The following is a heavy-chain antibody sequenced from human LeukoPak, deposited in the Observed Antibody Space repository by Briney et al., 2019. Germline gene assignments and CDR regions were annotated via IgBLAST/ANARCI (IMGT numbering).Heavy chain of an antibody. CDR2: IKSDGST. CDR3: ARAPSEIGGYYPEYFRH. CDR1: GFTFSSYW. J-gene: IGHJ1*01. D-gene: IGHD3-22*01. V-gene: IGHV3-74*01. Sequence: GGSLGLSCAASGFTFSSYWMHWVRRAPGKGLVWVSRIKSDGSTNYADSVKGRFTISRDNAKNTLSLQMNSLRAEDTGVYYCARAPSEIGGYYPEYFRHWGQGTLVTVSS.